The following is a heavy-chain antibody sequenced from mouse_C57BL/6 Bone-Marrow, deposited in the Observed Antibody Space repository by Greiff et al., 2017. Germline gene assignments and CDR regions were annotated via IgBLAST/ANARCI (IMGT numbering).Heavy chain of an antibody. D-gene: IGHD1-1*01. CDR1: GYTFTSYW. Sequence: DVKLQESGTVLARPGASVKMSCKTSGYTFTSYWMHWVKQRPGQGLAWIGAIYPGNSDTSYNQKFKGKAKLTAVTSASTAYMELSSLTNEASAVYYCTSFDYGGFAYWGQGTLVTVSA. J-gene: IGHJ3*01. CDR3: TSFDYGGFAY. V-gene: IGHV1-5*01. CDR2: IYPGNSDT.